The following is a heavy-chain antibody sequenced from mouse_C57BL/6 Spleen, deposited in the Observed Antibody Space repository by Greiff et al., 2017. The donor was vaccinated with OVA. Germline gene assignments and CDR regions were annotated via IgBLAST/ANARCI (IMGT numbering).Heavy chain of an antibody. J-gene: IGHJ4*01. CDR3: ARNTPGAMDY. CDR2: IYPSDSET. Sequence: QVQLQQPGAELVRPGSSVKLSCKASGYTFTSYWMDWVKQRPGQGLEWIGNIYPSDSETHYNQKFKDKATLTVDKSSSTAYMQLSSLTSEDSAVYYCARNTPGAMDYWGQGTSVTVS. V-gene: IGHV1-61*01. CDR1: GYTFTSYW.